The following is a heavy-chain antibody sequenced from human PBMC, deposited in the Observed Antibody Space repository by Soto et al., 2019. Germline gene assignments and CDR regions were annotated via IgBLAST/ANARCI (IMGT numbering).Heavy chain of an antibody. J-gene: IGHJ6*02. D-gene: IGHD4-17*01. Sequence: QVQLVQSGAEVKKPGASVKVSCKASGYTFTGYYIHWVRQAPGQGLEWMGWINPNSGGTNYAQKFQGWVTMTRDTSISTAYMELSRLRSDDTAVYYCARADDYGDYYGMDVCGQGTTVTVSS. CDR2: INPNSGGT. CDR1: GYTFTGYY. CDR3: ARADDYGDYYGMDV. V-gene: IGHV1-2*04.